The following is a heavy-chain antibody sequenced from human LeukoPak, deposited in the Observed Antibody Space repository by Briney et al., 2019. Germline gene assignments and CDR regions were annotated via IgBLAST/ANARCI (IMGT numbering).Heavy chain of an antibody. CDR1: GFTFGSYG. CDR3: ARHVDTAMAKGAFDI. Sequence: GGSLRLSCTASGFTFGSYGMNWVRQAPGKGLEWVSYIDPDGRSTSYADSVKGRFTISRDNAKNTLYLQMNSLRAEDSAVYYCARHVDTAMAKGAFDIWGQGTMVTVSS. V-gene: IGHV3-74*01. CDR2: IDPDGRST. J-gene: IGHJ3*02. D-gene: IGHD5-18*01.